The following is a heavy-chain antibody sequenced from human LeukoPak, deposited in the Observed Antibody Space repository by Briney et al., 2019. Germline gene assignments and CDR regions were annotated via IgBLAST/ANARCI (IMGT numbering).Heavy chain of an antibody. D-gene: IGHD1-7*01. J-gene: IGHJ4*02. V-gene: IGHV1-2*02. Sequence: GASVRVSFKASEYTFTAYYMHWVRQAPGQGREWMGWINPNSGGTNYAQKFQGRVTMTRDTSISTAYMEMSRLRSDDTPVYYCARGVGTTAQDFDYWGQGTLVTVSS. CDR1: EYTFTAYY. CDR3: ARGVGTTAQDFDY. CDR2: INPNSGGT.